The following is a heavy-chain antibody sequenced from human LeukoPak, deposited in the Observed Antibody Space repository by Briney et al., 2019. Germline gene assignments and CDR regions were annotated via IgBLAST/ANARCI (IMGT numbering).Heavy chain of an antibody. D-gene: IGHD3-22*01. CDR3: RAYYYDSSGSGRTYYFDY. J-gene: IGHJ4*02. V-gene: IGHV1-46*01. CDR2: INPSGGST. Sequence: ASVKVSCKASGYTFTSYYMHWARQAPGQGLEWMGIINPSGGSTSYAQKFQGRVTMTRDTSTSTVYMELSSLRSEDTAVYYCRAYYYDSSGSGRTYYFDYWGQGTLVTVSS. CDR1: GYTFTSYY.